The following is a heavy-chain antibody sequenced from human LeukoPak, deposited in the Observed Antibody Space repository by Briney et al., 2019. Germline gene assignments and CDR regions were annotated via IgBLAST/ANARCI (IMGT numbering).Heavy chain of an antibody. J-gene: IGHJ6*02. Sequence: SSVKVSCKASGGTFSSYAISGVRQAPGQGREWMGRIIPILGIANYAQKFQGRVTNTPDKATSTASMALSRQRAGDTAGCYCARDLAYYYDRSGYYYGMDVWGQGTTVTVSS. CDR3: ARDLAYYYDRSGYYYGMDV. V-gene: IGHV1-69*04. CDR1: GGTFSSYA. D-gene: IGHD3-22*01. CDR2: IIPILGIA.